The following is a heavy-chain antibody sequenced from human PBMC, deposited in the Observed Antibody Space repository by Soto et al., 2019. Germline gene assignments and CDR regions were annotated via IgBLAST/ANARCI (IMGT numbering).Heavy chain of an antibody. V-gene: IGHV2-5*01. J-gene: IGHJ4*02. Sequence: SGPTLVNPTQTLTLTCTFSGFSLSTSGVGVGWIRQPPGKALEWLALIYWNDDKRYSPSLKSRLTITKDTSKNQVVLTMTNMDPVDTATYYSANSRDITMVRGVIITFPFDYWGQGTLVTVSS. D-gene: IGHD3-10*01. CDR3: ANSRDITMVRGVIITFPFDY. CDR1: GFSLSTSGVG. CDR2: IYWNDDK.